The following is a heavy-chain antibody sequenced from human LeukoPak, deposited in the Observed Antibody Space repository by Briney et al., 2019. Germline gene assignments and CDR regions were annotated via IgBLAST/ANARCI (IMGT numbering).Heavy chain of an antibody. V-gene: IGHV4-61*02. Sequence: SQTLSLTCTVSRGSISSGSYYWSWIRQPAGKGLEWIGRIYTSGSTNYNPSLKSRVTISVDTSNNHFSLKLSSVTAADTAVYYCARENPYYYYMDVWGKGTTVTVSS. CDR3: ARENPYYYYMDV. CDR2: IYTSGST. D-gene: IGHD1-14*01. CDR1: RGSISSGSYY. J-gene: IGHJ6*03.